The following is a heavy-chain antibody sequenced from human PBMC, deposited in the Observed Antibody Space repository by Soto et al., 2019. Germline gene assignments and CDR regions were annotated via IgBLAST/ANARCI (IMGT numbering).Heavy chain of an antibody. CDR2: IYYSGST. V-gene: IGHV4-59*01. Sequence: QVQLQESGPGLVKPSETLSLTCTVSRGSISSYYWSWIRQPPGRGLAWIGYIYYSGSTKYNPSLRSRVTISVDTSKNQFALILTSVTAADTAVYYCARGNYYDSSGDFFYGMDVWGQVTTVTVSS. D-gene: IGHD3-22*01. CDR1: RGSISSYY. J-gene: IGHJ6*02. CDR3: ARGNYYDSSGDFFYGMDV.